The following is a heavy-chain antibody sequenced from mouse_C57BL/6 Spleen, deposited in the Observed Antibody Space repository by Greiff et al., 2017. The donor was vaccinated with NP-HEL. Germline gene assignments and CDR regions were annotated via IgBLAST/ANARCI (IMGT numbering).Heavy chain of an antibody. CDR2: INPYNGGT. V-gene: IGHV1-19*01. J-gene: IGHJ4*01. D-gene: IGHD2-3*01. CDR3: AADGYYYAMDY. Sequence: VQLQQSGPVLVKPGASVKMSCKASGYTFTDYYMNWVKQSHGKSLEWIGVINPYNGGTSSNQKFKGKATLTVDKSSSTAYMELNSLTSEDAAVYYCAADGYYYAMDYWGQGTSVTVSS. CDR1: GYTFTDYY.